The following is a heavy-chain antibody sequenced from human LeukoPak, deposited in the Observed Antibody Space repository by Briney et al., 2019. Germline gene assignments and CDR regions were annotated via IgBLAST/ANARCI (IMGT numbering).Heavy chain of an antibody. V-gene: IGHV3-23*01. CDR3: AKVDSSGWYYYYYGMDV. CDR1: GFTFSSYA. J-gene: IGHJ6*02. CDR2: ISGSGGST. D-gene: IGHD6-19*01. Sequence: PGGSLRLSCAASGFTFSSYAMSWVRQAPGKGLEWVSAISGSGGSTYYADSVKGRFTISRDNSKNTLYLQMNSLRAEDTAVYYCAKVDSSGWYYYYYGMDVWGQGTTVTVSS.